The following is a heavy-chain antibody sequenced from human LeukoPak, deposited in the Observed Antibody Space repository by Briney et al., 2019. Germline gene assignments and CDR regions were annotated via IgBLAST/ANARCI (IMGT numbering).Heavy chain of an antibody. D-gene: IGHD5-18*01. CDR1: GFTFSSYA. Sequence: GGSLRLSCAASGFTFSSYAMSWVRQAPGKGLEWVSAISGSGGSTYYADSVKGRFTISRDNSKNTLYLQMNSLRAEDTAVYYCATSDTAMVTTFDYWGQGTLDTVSS. J-gene: IGHJ4*02. V-gene: IGHV3-23*01. CDR2: ISGSGGST. CDR3: ATSDTAMVTTFDY.